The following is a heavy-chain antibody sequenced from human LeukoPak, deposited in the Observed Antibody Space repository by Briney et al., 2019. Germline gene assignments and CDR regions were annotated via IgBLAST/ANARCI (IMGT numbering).Heavy chain of an antibody. CDR2: IFYSGST. D-gene: IGHD6-13*01. CDR3: ARDQGIAAPIDF. J-gene: IGHJ4*02. Sequence: PSETLSLTCTVSGVSINSYYWSWIRQPPGKGLEWIGRIFYSGSTNYNPSLKSRVTILVDRSKNQFSLNLSSVTAANTAVYFCARDQGIAAPIDFWGQGTLVTVSS. V-gene: IGHV4-59*01. CDR1: GVSINSYY.